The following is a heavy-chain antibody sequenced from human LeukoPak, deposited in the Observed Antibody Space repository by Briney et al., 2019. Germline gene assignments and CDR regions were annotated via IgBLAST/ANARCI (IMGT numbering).Heavy chain of an antibody. V-gene: IGHV4-61*02. CDR3: ARDQNSGYDFLPYWYFDL. CDR2: IYTSGSA. J-gene: IGHJ2*01. Sequence: SETLSLTCTVSGGSISSGRYYWSWIRQPAGKGLEWIGRIYTSGSANYNPSLKSRVTISVDTSKNQFSLKLSSVTAADTAVYYCARDQNSGYDFLPYWYFDLWGRGTLVTVSS. D-gene: IGHD5-12*01. CDR1: GGSISSGRYY.